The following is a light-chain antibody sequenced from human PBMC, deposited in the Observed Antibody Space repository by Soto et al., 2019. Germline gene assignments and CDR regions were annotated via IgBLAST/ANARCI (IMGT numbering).Light chain of an antibody. J-gene: IGLJ1*01. V-gene: IGLV1-40*01. Sequence: QSALAQPPSVSGAPGQRVTISCTGSSSNLGAGYDVHWYQLLPGTAPKLLIYGNRNRPSGVPDRFSGSKSGTLASLAITGLQAEDEADYYCQSYDNSLGVCYVFGTGTKVTVL. CDR1: SSNLGAGYD. CDR3: QSYDNSLGVCYV. CDR2: GNR.